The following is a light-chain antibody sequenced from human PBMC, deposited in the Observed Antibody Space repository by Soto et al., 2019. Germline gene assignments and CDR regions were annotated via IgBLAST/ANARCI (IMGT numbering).Light chain of an antibody. J-gene: IGLJ1*01. CDR3: NSYTSRSTYV. CDR2: DVS. V-gene: IGLV2-14*01. Sequence: QSALTQPASVSGSAGQSMTISCTGTTSDVGRYKYVSWYQQHPGNAPKPIIYDVSNRPSGVSNRFSGSKSGNTASLTISGLQAEDEADYYCNSYTSRSTYVFGTGTKLTVL. CDR1: TSDVGRYKY.